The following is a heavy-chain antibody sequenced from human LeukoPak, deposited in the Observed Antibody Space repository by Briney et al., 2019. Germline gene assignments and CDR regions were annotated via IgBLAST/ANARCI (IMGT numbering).Heavy chain of an antibody. CDR2: IYYSGST. V-gene: IGHV4-59*01. Sequence: SETLSLTCTVSGGSISSYYWSWIRQPLGKGLEWIGYIYYSGSTNYNPSLKSRVTISVDTSKNQFSLKLSSVTAADTTVYYCANLREGYCGGDCYYSYFDYWGQGTLVTVSS. D-gene: IGHD2-21*02. CDR3: ANLREGYCGGDCYYSYFDY. J-gene: IGHJ4*02. CDR1: GGSISSYY.